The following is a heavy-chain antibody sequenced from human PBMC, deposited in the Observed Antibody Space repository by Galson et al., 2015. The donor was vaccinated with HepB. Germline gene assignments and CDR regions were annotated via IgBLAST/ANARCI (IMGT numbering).Heavy chain of an antibody. CDR3: ARTYEPGYSSSWYAFDI. CDR1: GFTFSSYS. V-gene: IGHV3-48*04. D-gene: IGHD6-13*01. CDR2: ISSSSSTI. J-gene: IGHJ3*02. Sequence: SLRLSCAASGFTFSSYSMNWVRQAPGKGLEWVSYISSSSSTIYYADSVKGRFTISRDNAKNSLYLQMNSLRAEDTAVYYCARTYEPGYSSSWYAFDIWGQGTMVTVSS.